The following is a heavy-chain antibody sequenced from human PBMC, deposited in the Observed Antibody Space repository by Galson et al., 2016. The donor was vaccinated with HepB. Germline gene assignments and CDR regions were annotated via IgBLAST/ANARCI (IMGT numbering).Heavy chain of an antibody. Sequence: SVKVSCKASGYTFSSYGINWVRQAPGQGLEWMGWFNNNNGKPNYAQKFQGRVTMTTDSSTSTAYMELKSLKSDDTAVYYCARFYYGYYYWYFHLWGRGTLVTVSS. CDR2: FNNNNGKP. CDR3: ARFYYGYYYWYFHL. D-gene: IGHD3-22*01. J-gene: IGHJ2*01. V-gene: IGHV1-18*04. CDR1: GYTFSSYG.